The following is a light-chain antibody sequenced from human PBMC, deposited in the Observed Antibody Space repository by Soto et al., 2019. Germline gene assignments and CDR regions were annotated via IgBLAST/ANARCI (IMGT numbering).Light chain of an antibody. V-gene: IGKV1-39*01. Sequence: DIQMTQSPSSLSAAVRDRVTITCRASQTISTYLNWYQQKPGKAPKLLIYAASSLQSGVPSRFSGSGSGTDFTLIISSLQPEDFATYYFQQSHGIPYTFGQGTKLEIK. CDR2: AAS. J-gene: IGKJ2*01. CDR1: QTISTY. CDR3: QQSHGIPYT.